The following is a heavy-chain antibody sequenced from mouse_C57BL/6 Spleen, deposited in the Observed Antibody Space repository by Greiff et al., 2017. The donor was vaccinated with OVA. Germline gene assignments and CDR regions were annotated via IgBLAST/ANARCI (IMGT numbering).Heavy chain of an antibody. J-gene: IGHJ4*01. V-gene: IGHV14-4*01. CDR2: IDTENGDT. CDR1: GFTITDDY. CDR3: ATFYHAYAMDY. Sequence: VQLQQSGAELVRPGASVKLSCSASGFTITDDYMHWVKQRPEQGLEWIGWIDTENGDTEYDSQFQGKVTITVATSSNPPYLQGSSLTSEDTAVYYCATFYHAYAMDYWGQGTSVTVSS. D-gene: IGHD2-1*01.